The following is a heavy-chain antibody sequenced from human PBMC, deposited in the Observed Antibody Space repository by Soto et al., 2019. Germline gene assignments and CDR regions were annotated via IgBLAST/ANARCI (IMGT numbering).Heavy chain of an antibody. D-gene: IGHD3-10*01. CDR1: GGTFSSYT. CDR2: IIPILGIA. V-gene: IGHV1-69*02. Sequence: QVQLVQSGAEVKKPGSSVKVSCKASGGTFSSYTIIWVRQAPGQGLEWMGRIIPILGIANYAQKFQGRVTITADKPTSTAYMELSSLRSEDTTVYYCAIDSGNYYNDYWGQGTLVTVSS. J-gene: IGHJ4*02. CDR3: AIDSGNYYNDY.